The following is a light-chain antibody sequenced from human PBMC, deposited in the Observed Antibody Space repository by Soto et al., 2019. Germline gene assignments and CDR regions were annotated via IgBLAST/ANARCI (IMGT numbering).Light chain of an antibody. CDR2: AAS. CDR3: QQYYSYPQT. V-gene: IGKV1-39*01. CDR1: QSISSY. J-gene: IGKJ2*01. Sequence: DIQMTQSPSSLSASVGDRVTITCRASQSISSYLNWYQHKPGKAPKLLISAASSLQSGVPSRFSGSGSGTDFTLTISCLQSEDFATYFCQQYYSYPQTFGQGTKVDIK.